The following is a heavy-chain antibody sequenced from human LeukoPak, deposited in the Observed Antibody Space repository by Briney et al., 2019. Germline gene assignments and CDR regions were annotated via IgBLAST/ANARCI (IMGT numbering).Heavy chain of an antibody. CDR2: IYSGGST. D-gene: IGHD6-6*01. J-gene: IGHJ6*02. CDR3: ARGGTARPWGSYYYYGMDV. V-gene: IGHV3-53*04. CDR1: GFTVSSNY. Sequence: SGGSLRLSCAASGFTVSSNYMSWVRQAPGKGLEWVSVIYSGGSTYYADSVKGRFTISRHNSKNTLYLQMNSLRAEDTAVYYCARGGTARPWGSYYYYGMDVWGQGTTVTVSS.